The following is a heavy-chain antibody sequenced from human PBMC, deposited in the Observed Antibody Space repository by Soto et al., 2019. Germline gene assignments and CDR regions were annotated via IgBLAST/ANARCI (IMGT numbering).Heavy chain of an antibody. CDR2: IDWDDDK. D-gene: IGHD2-2*01. CDR3: ARSTLGYCSSTSCYVGYYYGMDV. V-gene: IGHV2-70*01. CDR1: GFSLSTSGMC. Sequence: SGPTLVNPTQTLTLTCTFSGFSLSTSGMCVSWIRQPPGKALEWLALIDWDDDKYYSTSLKTRLTISKDTSKNQVVLTMTNMDPVDTATYYCARSTLGYCSSTSCYVGYYYGMDVWGQGTTVTVSS. J-gene: IGHJ6*02.